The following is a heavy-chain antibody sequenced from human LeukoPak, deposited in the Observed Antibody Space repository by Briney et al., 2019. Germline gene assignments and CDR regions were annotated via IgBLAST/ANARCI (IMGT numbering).Heavy chain of an antibody. CDR2: IIPILGIA. J-gene: IGHJ4*02. CDR1: GGTFSSYA. CDR3: ARGEGSGSYKHDY. Sequence: ASVTVSFKASGGTFSSYAISWVRQAPGQGLEWMGRIIPILGIANYAQKFQGRVTITADKSTSTAYMELSSLRSEDTAVYYCARGEGSGSYKHDYWGQGTLVTVSS. V-gene: IGHV1-69*04. D-gene: IGHD1-26*01.